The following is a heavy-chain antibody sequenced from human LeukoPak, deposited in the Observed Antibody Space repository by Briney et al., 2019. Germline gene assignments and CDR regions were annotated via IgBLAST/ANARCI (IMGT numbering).Heavy chain of an antibody. J-gene: IGHJ6*03. CDR1: GFTFSSYG. CDR3: AKDPDRDYVAYMDV. V-gene: IGHV3-30*02. CDR2: IRYDGSNK. Sequence: GGSLRLSCAASGFTFSSYGMHWVRQAPGKGLEWVAFIRYDGSNKYYADSVKGRFTISRDNSKNTLYLQMNSLRAEDTAVYYCAKDPDRDYVAYMDVWGKGTTVTVSS. D-gene: IGHD4-17*01.